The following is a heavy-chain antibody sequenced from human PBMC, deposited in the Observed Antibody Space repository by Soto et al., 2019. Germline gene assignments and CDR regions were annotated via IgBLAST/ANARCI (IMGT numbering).Heavy chain of an antibody. J-gene: IGHJ1*01. D-gene: IGHD3-16*01. CDR1: GFTFRSYV. V-gene: IGHV3-30*19. CDR2: TSYDGSDK. CDR3: ARWGTTGGLDV. Sequence: QVQLVESGGGVVQPGTSLRVSCVGSGFTFRSYVMHWVRQAPGKGLECVALTSYDGSDKYYDDSVRGRFTISRDNSSNTVDLQMDSLRLEDTALYYCARWGTTGGLDVWGQGTLVSVS.